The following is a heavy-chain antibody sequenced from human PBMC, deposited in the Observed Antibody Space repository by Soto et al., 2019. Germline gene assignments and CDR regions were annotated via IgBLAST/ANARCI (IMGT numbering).Heavy chain of an antibody. CDR1: GGSFSGYY. Sequence: KTSETLSLTCAVYGGSFSGYYWSWIRQPPGKGLEWIGEINHSGSTNYNPSLKSRVTISVDTSRNQFSLKLSSVTAADTAVYYCARVALPIVATEWFDPWGQGTLVTVSS. CDR2: INHSGST. D-gene: IGHD5-12*01. CDR3: ARVALPIVATEWFDP. V-gene: IGHV4-34*01. J-gene: IGHJ5*02.